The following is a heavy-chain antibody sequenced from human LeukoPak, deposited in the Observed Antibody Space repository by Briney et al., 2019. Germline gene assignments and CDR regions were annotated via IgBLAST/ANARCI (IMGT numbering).Heavy chain of an antibody. CDR3: ARGPITIFGIYMDV. D-gene: IGHD3-3*01. J-gene: IGHJ6*03. CDR2: INHSGTI. V-gene: IGHV4-34*01. Sequence: KPSETLSLTCVVQGGPISGYYWSWIRQPPGKGLEWVGEINHSGTINYSSSLKRRVSISEDTSKNRFSLKLNSVTAADTAVYYCARGPITIFGIYMDVWGEGTTVTVSS. CDR1: GGPISGYY.